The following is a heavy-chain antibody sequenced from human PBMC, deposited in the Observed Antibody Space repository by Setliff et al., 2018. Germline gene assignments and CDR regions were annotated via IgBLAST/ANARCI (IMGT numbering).Heavy chain of an antibody. CDR2: INTGSGVA. CDR3: ATTLEGCGDDCWTIKH. D-gene: IGHD2-21*02. Sequence: ASVKVSCKASGGSFNIYPMHWVRQAPGQRPEWMGWINTGSGVARYSHNFQGRVTFTRDTSATTAYMDLSSLMSEDTAVYYCATTLEGCGDDCWTIKHWGQGTLVTVSS. CDR1: GGSFNIYP. V-gene: IGHV1-3*04. J-gene: IGHJ1*01.